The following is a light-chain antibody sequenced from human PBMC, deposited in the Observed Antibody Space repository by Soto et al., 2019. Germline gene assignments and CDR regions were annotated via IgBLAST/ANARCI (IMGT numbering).Light chain of an antibody. J-gene: IGLJ3*02. CDR3: SSYAGSNVWV. CDR2: EVT. Sequence: QSALTQPPSASGSPGQSVTISCTGTNSDVGGYNYVSWYQQHPGKAPKLMIYEVTKRPSGVSDRFSGSKSGNTASLTVSGLQAEDEADYYCSSYAGSNVWVFGGGTKLTVL. V-gene: IGLV2-8*01. CDR1: NSDVGGYNY.